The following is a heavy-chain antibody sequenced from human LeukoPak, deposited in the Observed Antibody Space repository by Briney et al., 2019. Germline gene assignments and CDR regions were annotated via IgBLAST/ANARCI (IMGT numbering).Heavy chain of an antibody. Sequence: PGGSLRLSCAASGFTFSSYGMNWVRQAPGKGLEWISHISTGTYIAYTDSVKGRFTISRDNAKNSLYLQMNSLRAEDTAVYYCTREQDREAAATVVGDYWGREPWSPSPQ. CDR3: TREQDREAAATVVGDY. D-gene: IGHD4-23*01. V-gene: IGHV3-21*05. CDR2: ISTGTYI. J-gene: IGHJ4*02. CDR1: GFTFSSYG.